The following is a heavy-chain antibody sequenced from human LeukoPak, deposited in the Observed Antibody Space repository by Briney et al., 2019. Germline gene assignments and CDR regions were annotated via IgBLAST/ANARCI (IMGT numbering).Heavy chain of an antibody. CDR1: DESLDIYY. D-gene: IGHD3-9*01. Sequence: SETLSLTCGASDESLDIYYWMFVRQPPGKGLQWIGEITYRGGPSYLPSLKSRVTISIDASQRHISLRLNSVTAADTAVYYCAREVSDYDILTGWIDYWGQGALVSVSS. V-gene: IGHV4-34*01. CDR2: ITYRGGP. J-gene: IGHJ4*02. CDR3: AREVSDYDILTGWIDY.